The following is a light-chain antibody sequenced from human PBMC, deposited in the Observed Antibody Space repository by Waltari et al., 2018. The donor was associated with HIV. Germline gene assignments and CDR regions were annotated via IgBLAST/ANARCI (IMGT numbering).Light chain of an antibody. CDR2: GPS. J-gene: IGKJ3*01. CDR1: QIVGGNS. V-gene: IGKV3-20*01. CDR3: QQDGSSEGFT. Sequence: EIVLTQSPGTLSLSPGDRATLSCRASQIVGGNSLAWYQKKPGQAPRLLIYGPSTRAAGIPDRFSGSGSETDFTLTISRLEPEDCAVYYCQQDGSSEGFTFGPGTRVDI.